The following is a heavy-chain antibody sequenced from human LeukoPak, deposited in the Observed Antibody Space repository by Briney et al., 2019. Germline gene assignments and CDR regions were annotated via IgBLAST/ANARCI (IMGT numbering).Heavy chain of an antibody. CDR1: GYTFTGYY. D-gene: IGHD6-19*01. J-gene: IGHJ4*02. CDR2: INPNNGGT. V-gene: IGHV1-2*02. Sequence: ASVKVSCKASGYTFTGYYMHWVRQAPGQGLEWMGWINPNNGGTNFAQKFQGRVTMTRDTSITTAYMELRSLKSDDTAVYFCARFQWLVQGYFDYWGQGTLVTVTS. CDR3: ARFQWLVQGYFDY.